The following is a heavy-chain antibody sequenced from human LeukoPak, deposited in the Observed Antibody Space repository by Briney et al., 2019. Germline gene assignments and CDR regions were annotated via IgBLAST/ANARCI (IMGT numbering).Heavy chain of an antibody. CDR1: GGSFSGYY. CDR2: INHSGST. J-gene: IGHJ3*02. CDR3: ARRSVLRYRFDI. V-gene: IGHV4-34*01. D-gene: IGHD3-9*01. Sequence: SETLSLTCAVYGGSFSGYYWSWIRQPPGKGLEWIGEINHSGSTNYNPSLKSRVTISVDTSKNQSSLKLSSVTAADTAVYYCARRSVLRYRFDIWGQGTMVTVSS.